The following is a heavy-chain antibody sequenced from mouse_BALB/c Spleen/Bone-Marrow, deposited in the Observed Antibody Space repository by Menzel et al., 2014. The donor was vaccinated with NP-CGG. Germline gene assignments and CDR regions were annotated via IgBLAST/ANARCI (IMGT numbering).Heavy chain of an antibody. V-gene: IGHV3-1*02. Sequence: EVKLMESGPDLVKPSQSLSFTCTVPGYSITSGYNWRWIRQFPENKLEWMGYIHYSGSTNYNPPLKNRISITRDTSKSQFFLHLNSVTTEDTATCYCARGGYYGNTYFDYWGQGTTLTVSS. D-gene: IGHD1-1*01. CDR2: IHYSGST. J-gene: IGHJ2*01. CDR3: ARGGYYGNTYFDY. CDR1: GYSITSGYN.